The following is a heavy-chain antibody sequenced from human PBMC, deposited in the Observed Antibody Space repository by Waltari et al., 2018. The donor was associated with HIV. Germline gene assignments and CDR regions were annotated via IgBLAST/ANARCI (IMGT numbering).Heavy chain of an antibody. CDR3: YRMNEVVVAGTGFEAFDI. J-gene: IGHJ3*02. CDR1: GGTFSSYA. CDR2: IIPSLGTS. D-gene: IGHD6-19*01. V-gene: IGHV1-69*01. Sequence: QAQLVQSGADVKTPGSSVTVSCKASGGTFSSYAISWVRQAPGQGLTWLGGIIPSLGTSIYAPNFQGRVTITADESTSTVYMSVSSLRSEDTAVYYCYRMNEVVVAGTGFEAFDIGGQGTKVTVSS.